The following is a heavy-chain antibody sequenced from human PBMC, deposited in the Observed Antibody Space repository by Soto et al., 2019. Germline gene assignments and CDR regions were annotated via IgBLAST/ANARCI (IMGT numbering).Heavy chain of an antibody. V-gene: IGHV3-74*01. J-gene: IGHJ5*02. Sequence: EVQLVESGGGLVQPGGSLRLSCAASGFTFTNYWMHWVRQAQGKGLVWVSRINSDGTRTTYADSVKGRFTISRDNAKNTLYLQMNSLRAEDTAVYYCARVATGSYDWFDPWGQGTLVTVSS. CDR2: INSDGTRT. CDR1: GFTFTNYW. D-gene: IGHD1-26*01. CDR3: ARVATGSYDWFDP.